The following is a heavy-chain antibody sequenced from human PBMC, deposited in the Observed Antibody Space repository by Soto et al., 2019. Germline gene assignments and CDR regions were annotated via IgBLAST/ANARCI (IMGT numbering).Heavy chain of an antibody. Sequence: VSGFTFSSYGMHWVREAPGKGLEWVAVISYDGSNKYYADSVKGRFTISRDNSKNSLYLQMNSLRAEDTAVYYCARDLGSSWYPEYFQHWGQGTLVTVSS. J-gene: IGHJ1*01. CDR2: ISYDGSNK. CDR1: GFTFSSYG. D-gene: IGHD6-13*01. V-gene: IGHV3-33*05. CDR3: ARDLGSSWYPEYFQH.